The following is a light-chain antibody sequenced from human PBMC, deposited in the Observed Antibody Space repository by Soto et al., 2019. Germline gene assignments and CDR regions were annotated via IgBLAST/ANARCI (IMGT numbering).Light chain of an antibody. V-gene: IGLV4-69*01. CDR2: VNSDGSH. Sequence: QPVLTQSPSASASLGASVKLTCTLSSGHSSYAIAGHQQQPEKGPRYLMKVNSDGSHSKGDGIPDRFSGSSSGAERYLTISSLQSEDEADYYCQTWGTGIQVFGGGTKLTVL. CDR1: SGHSSYA. CDR3: QTWGTGIQV. J-gene: IGLJ2*01.